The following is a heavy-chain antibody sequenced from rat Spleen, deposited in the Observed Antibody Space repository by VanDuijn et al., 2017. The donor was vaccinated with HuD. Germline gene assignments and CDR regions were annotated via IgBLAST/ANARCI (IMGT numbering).Heavy chain of an antibody. CDR3: ARSGRD. V-gene: IGHV2-6*01. CDR1: GFSLTTYS. D-gene: IGHD4-3*01. J-gene: IGHJ2*01. Sequence: QVQLKESGPGLVQPSETLSLTCTVSGFSLTTYSVSWVRQPPGKGREWIAAISSGGSTYYNSALKSRRSISRDNSKSQVFLKVKRLKTEDTAMYFCARSGRDCGQGVMVTVSS. CDR2: ISSGGST.